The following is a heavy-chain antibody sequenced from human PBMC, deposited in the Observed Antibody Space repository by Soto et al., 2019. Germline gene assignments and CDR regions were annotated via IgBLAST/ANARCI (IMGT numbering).Heavy chain of an antibody. CDR2: ISSSSSYI. V-gene: IGHV3-21*01. CDR3: ARDSVLRYFDSRYGMDV. J-gene: IGHJ6*02. CDR1: GFTFSSYS. D-gene: IGHD3-9*01. Sequence: GGSLRLSCSASGFTFSSYSMNWVRQAPGKGLEWVSSISSSSSYIYYADSVKGRFTISRDNAKNSLYLQMNSLRAEDTAVYYCARDSVLRYFDSRYGMDVWGQGTTVTSP.